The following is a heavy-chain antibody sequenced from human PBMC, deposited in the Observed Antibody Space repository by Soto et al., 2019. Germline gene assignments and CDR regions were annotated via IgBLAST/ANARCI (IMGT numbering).Heavy chain of an antibody. J-gene: IGHJ4*02. CDR1: GGSVSSGSSY. CDR2: IYNSGST. CDR3: ARGRDGYIYS. Sequence: QVQLQESGPGLVKPSETLSLTCTVSGGSVSSGSSYWSWIRQPPGKGLEWIGYIYNSGSTNYSPPLKSRVTISVDTSKNQFSLKLSSVTAADTAVYYCARGRDGYIYSWGQGTLVTVSS. V-gene: IGHV4-61*01.